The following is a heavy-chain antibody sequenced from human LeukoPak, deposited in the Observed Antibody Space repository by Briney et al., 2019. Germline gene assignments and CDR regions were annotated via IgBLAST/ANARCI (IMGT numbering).Heavy chain of an antibody. J-gene: IGHJ4*02. V-gene: IGHV4-39*01. D-gene: IGHD4-17*01. CDR2: IYYSGST. Sequence: SETLSLTCTVSGGSISSSSYYWGWIRQPPGKGLEWIGSIYYSGSTYYNPSLKIRVTISVDTSKNQFSLKLSSVTAADTAVYYCAVLTVTRRDYWGQGTLVTVSS. CDR1: GGSISSSSYY. CDR3: AVLTVTRRDY.